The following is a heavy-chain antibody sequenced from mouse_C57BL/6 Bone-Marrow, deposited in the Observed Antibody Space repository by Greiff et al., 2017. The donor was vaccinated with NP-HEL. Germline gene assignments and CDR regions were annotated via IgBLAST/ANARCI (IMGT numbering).Heavy chain of an antibody. D-gene: IGHD1-1*01. Sequence: EVQLQQSGPELVKPGASVKIPCKASGYTFTDYNMDWVKQSHGKSLEWIGDINPNNGGTIYNQKFKGKATLTVDKSSSTAYMELRSLTSEDTAVYYCARSTTTVVTFDVWGTGTTVTVSS. CDR3: ARSTTTVVTFDV. J-gene: IGHJ1*03. CDR2: INPNNGGT. CDR1: GYTFTDYN. V-gene: IGHV1-18*01.